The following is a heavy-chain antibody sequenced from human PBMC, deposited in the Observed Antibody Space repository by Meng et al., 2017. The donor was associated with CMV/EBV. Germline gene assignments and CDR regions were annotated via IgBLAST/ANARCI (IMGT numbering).Heavy chain of an antibody. V-gene: IGHV3-21*01. CDR3: ARGSTNCLDY. J-gene: IGHJ4*02. CDR2: ISSSSSYI. CDR1: AFTLSSYT. D-gene: IGHD2-2*01. Sequence: GESLKISCAASAFTLSSYTMNWVRQAPGKGLEWVSSISSSSSYIYYADSVRGRFTISRDNAENSLYLQMNSLRAEDTAVYYCARGSTNCLDYWGQGTLVTVSS.